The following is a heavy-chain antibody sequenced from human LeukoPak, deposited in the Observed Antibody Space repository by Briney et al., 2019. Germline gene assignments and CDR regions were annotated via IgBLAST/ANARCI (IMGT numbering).Heavy chain of an antibody. CDR3: ARRSRGSLSNSIAPADDY. D-gene: IGHD6-13*01. CDR1: GGTFSSYA. J-gene: IGHJ4*02. CDR2: IIPILDIA. Sequence: GASVKVSCKASGGTFSSYAINWVRQAPGQGLEWMGRIIPILDIATYAQKFQGRVTITADTSTSTAYMDLSGLKSEDTAVYYCARRSRGSLSNSIAPADDYWGQGTLVTVSS. V-gene: IGHV1-69*04.